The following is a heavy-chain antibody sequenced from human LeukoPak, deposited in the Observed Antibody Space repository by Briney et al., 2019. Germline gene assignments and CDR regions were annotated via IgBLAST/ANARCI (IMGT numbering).Heavy chain of an antibody. V-gene: IGHV1-46*01. CDR2: INPSGGST. D-gene: IGHD4-17*01. CDR1: GYTFTSYY. CDR3: ARNPVTTKYFDY. J-gene: IGHJ4*02. Sequence: ASVKVSCKASGYTFTSYYMHWVRQAPGQGLEWMGIINPSGGSTRYAQKFQGRVTMTRDTSTRTVYMELSSLRSEDTAVYYCARNPVTTKYFDYWGQGTLVTVSS.